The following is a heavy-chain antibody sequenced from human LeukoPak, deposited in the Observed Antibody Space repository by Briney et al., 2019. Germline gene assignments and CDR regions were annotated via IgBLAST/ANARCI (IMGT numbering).Heavy chain of an antibody. V-gene: IGHV1-2*02. CDR1: GYTFSGYY. Sequence: GASVKVSCRASGYTFSGYYIHWVRQAPGQGLEWMGWIKPNSGGTNSSQKFQGRVTMTRDTSISTAYMELSRLRSDDTAVYYCASFPIGSSLGWFDPWGQGTLVTVSS. CDR2: IKPNSGGT. CDR3: ASFPIGSSLGWFDP. J-gene: IGHJ5*02. D-gene: IGHD3-16*01.